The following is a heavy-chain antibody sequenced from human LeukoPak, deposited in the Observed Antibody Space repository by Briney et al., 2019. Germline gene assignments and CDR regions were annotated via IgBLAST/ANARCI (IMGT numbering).Heavy chain of an antibody. CDR3: ARDQNDY. CDR1: GYTFIDFY. V-gene: IGHV1-2*02. CDR2: INPNGGVT. J-gene: IGHJ4*02. Sequence: ASVKVSCKASGYTFIDFYVYWVRQAPGQGLEWMGWINPNGGVTHFAQKFKDRVSMTTDTSTSTAYMELRSLRSDDTAVYYCARDQNDYWGQGTLVTVSS.